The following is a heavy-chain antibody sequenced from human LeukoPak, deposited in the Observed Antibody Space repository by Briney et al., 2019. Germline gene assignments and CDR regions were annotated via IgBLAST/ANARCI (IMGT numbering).Heavy chain of an antibody. CDR2: ISWNSGSI. Sequence: GRSLRLSCAASGFTFDDYAMHWDRQAPGKGLEWVSGISWNSGSIGYADSVKGRFTISRDNAKNSLYLQMNSLRAEDTALYYCAKAMGYYYYYGMDVWGQGTTVTVSS. J-gene: IGHJ6*02. CDR3: AKAMGYYYYYGMDV. V-gene: IGHV3-9*01. CDR1: GFTFDDYA.